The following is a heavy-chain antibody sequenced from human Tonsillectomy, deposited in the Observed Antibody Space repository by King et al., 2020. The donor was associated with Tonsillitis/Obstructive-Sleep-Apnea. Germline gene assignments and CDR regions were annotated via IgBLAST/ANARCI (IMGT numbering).Heavy chain of an antibody. V-gene: IGHV7-4-1*02. J-gene: IGHJ3*02. CDR3: AREAYCSSTSCYYCDAFDI. Sequence: QLVQSGSELKKPGASVKVSCKASGYTFTSYAMNWVRQAPGQGLEWMGWINTNTGNPTYAQGFTGRFVFSLDTSVSTAYLQISSLKAEDTAVYYCAREAYCSSTSCYYCDAFDIWGQGTMVTVSS. CDR2: INTNTGNP. D-gene: IGHD2-2*01. CDR1: GYTFTSYA.